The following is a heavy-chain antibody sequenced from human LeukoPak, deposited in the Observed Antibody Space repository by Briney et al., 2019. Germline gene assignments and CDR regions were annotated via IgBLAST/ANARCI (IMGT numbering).Heavy chain of an antibody. CDR2: ISSSSSYI. Sequence: PGGSLRLSCAASGFTFSSYAMSWVRQDPEKGQEWVSSISSSSSYIYYADSVKGRFTISRDNAKNSLYLQMNSLRAEDTAVYYCARAGYDSSGYYPARFDPWGQGTLVTVSS. D-gene: IGHD3-22*01. V-gene: IGHV3-21*01. CDR1: GFTFSSYA. CDR3: ARAGYDSSGYYPARFDP. J-gene: IGHJ5*02.